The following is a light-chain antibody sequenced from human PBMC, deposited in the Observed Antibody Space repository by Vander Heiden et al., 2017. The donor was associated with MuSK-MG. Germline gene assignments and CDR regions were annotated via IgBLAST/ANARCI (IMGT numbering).Light chain of an antibody. J-gene: IGLJ2*01. Sequence: SALTQPASVSGSLGQSISLSCTGTYSDVGAYNYVSWYQQYPGKAPQLLIYDVSYRPSGISHRFSGSKSGDTASLTISGLQAEDEADYFCSSYTTAVTVLFGGGTRLTVL. CDR1: YSDVGAYNY. CDR2: DVS. V-gene: IGLV2-14*01. CDR3: SSYTTAVTVL.